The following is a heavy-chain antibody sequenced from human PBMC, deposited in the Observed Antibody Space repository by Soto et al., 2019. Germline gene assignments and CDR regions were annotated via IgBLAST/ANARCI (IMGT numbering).Heavy chain of an antibody. D-gene: IGHD2-21*01. J-gene: IGHJ6*03. CDR3: ARGLRRKALIAIPNYYYYYMDV. V-gene: IGHV4-34*01. CDR2: INHSGST. CDR1: GGSFSGYY. Sequence: SETLSLTCAVYGGSFSGYYWSWIRQPPGKGLEWIGEINHSGSTNYNPSLESRVTISVDTSKNQFSLKLSSVTAADTAVYYCARGLRRKALIAIPNYYYYYMDVWGKGTTVTVSS.